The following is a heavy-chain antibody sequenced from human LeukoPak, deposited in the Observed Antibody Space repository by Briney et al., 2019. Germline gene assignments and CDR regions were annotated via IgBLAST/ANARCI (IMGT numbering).Heavy chain of an antibody. CDR1: GFTFTSYV. Sequence: GASVKLSCKASGFTFTSYVMSWRREAPGHRLKWIEWISAYNGNTNYAQKLQGRVTMTTDTSTSTAYMELRSLRSDDTAVYYCTRSRSIAVAGPFDYWGQGTLLTVSS. V-gene: IGHV1-18*01. CDR2: ISAYNGNT. J-gene: IGHJ4*02. CDR3: TRSRSIAVAGPFDY. D-gene: IGHD6-19*01.